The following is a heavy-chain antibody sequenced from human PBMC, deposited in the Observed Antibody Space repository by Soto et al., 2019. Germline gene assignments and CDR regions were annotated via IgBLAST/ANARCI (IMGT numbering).Heavy chain of an antibody. CDR1: GFTFIDYG. D-gene: IGHD2-8*02. J-gene: IGHJ6*03. V-gene: IGHV3-23*01. CDR3: AKATSGYSYYYMDV. Sequence: PGGSLRLSCAVSGFTFIDYGMSWVRQAPGKGLEWVSGISASGGTTYYADSVKGRFTISRDNSKNTLYLQMNSLRAEDTAVYYCAKATSGYSYYYMDVWGKGTTVTVSS. CDR2: ISASGGTT.